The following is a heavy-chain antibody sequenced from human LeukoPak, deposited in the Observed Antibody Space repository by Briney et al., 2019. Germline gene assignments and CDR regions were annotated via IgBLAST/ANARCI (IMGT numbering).Heavy chain of an antibody. V-gene: IGHV3-23*01. Sequence: GGSLRLSCAASGFTFSTCAMSWVRRAPGKGLEWVSGISGTTSGTYYADSVKGRFTISRDNSKNTLFLQVNSLRAEDTAVYYCAKVRTYFYHGLDVWGQGTTVTVSS. D-gene: IGHD1-14*01. CDR1: GFTFSTCA. CDR2: ISGTTSGT. CDR3: AKVRTYFYHGLDV. J-gene: IGHJ6*02.